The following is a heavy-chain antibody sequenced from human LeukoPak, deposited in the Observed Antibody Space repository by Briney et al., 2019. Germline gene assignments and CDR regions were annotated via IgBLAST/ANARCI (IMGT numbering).Heavy chain of an antibody. J-gene: IGHJ4*02. V-gene: IGHV1-8*01. CDR1: RYTFSSYD. Sequence: ASVKVSCKVYRYTFSSYDINWVRQAPGQGLEGMGWMDPNTGNTVDAPKFQGTVTMTRDPSISQAYMELRSLRYQDTAVYYCAREGATSELLGSFDSWGQGTLVSVSS. CDR2: MDPNTGNT. D-gene: IGHD1-26*01. CDR3: AREGATSELLGSFDS.